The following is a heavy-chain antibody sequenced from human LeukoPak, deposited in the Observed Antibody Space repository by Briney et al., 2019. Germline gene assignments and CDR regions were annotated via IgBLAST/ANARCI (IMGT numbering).Heavy chain of an antibody. J-gene: IGHJ6*02. Sequence: ASVKVSCKASGYTFISYGISWVRQAPGQGLEWMGWISAYNGNTNYAQKLQGRVTMTTDTSTSTAYMELRSLRSDDTAVYYCARESPRGYDILTGYRTYYGMDVWGQGTTVTVSS. CDR2: ISAYNGNT. CDR1: GYTFISYG. V-gene: IGHV1-18*01. CDR3: ARESPRGYDILTGYRTYYGMDV. D-gene: IGHD3-9*01.